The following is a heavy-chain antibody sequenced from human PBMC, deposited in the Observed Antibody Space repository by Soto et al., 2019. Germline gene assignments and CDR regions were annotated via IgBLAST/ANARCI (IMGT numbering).Heavy chain of an antibody. D-gene: IGHD3-9*01. CDR1: GFSLSSRKMG. V-gene: IGHV2-5*02. CDR3: AHTGYYDLLTFDY. J-gene: IGHJ4*02. CDR2: IYWDDDK. Sequence: PTXVNPPQTRTLTCNFSGFSLSSRKMGLCWIRQPPGKALEWLALIYWDDDKRYRPSLNNRLTITKDTSKNQVLLTMTNLDPVDTATYYCAHTGYYDLLTFDYWGQGTLVT.